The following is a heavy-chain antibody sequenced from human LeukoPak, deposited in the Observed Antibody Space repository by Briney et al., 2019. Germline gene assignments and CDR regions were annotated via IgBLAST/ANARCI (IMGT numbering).Heavy chain of an antibody. CDR3: ARELLDRRGGVYAFDV. J-gene: IGHJ3*01. D-gene: IGHD3-3*01. Sequence: ASVKVSCKASGYTFTGYYMHLVRQVPGQGLEWMAWINPNSGDTKYAQKLRGRVTMTRDTSISTAYMELTRLRFDDTAVYYCARELLDRRGGVYAFDVWGQGTMVTVSS. CDR2: INPNSGDT. CDR1: GYTFTGYY. V-gene: IGHV1-2*02.